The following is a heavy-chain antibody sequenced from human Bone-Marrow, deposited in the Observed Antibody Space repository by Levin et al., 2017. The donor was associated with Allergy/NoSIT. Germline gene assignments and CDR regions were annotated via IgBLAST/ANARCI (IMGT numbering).Heavy chain of an antibody. J-gene: IGHJ4*02. CDR2: IFSGGST. Sequence: PGGSLRLSCEASGFTVSTNYMAWVRQAPGKGLEWVSVIFSGGSTYYADSVKGRFTISRDNSKNTLYLQMNRLRVDDTAIYYCSSAPGFSDYWGQGAQVTVSS. V-gene: IGHV3-66*01. CDR1: GFTVSTNY. CDR3: SSAPGFSDY.